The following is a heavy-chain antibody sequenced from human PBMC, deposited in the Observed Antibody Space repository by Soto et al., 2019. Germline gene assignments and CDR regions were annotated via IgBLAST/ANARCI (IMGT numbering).Heavy chain of an antibody. J-gene: IGHJ4*02. D-gene: IGHD2-15*01. CDR2: ISGSGGST. Sequence: ELQLLESGGGLVQPGGSLRLSCAASGFTFSSYAMSWVRQAPGKGLEWVSAISGSGGSTYYADSVKGRFTISRDNFKNTLYLQMNSLRAEDTAVYYCAKVYCSGGSCPTDYWGQGTLVTVSS. CDR1: GFTFSSYA. V-gene: IGHV3-23*01. CDR3: AKVYCSGGSCPTDY.